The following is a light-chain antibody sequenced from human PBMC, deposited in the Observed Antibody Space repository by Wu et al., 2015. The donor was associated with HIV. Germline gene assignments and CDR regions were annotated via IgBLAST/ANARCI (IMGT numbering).Light chain of an antibody. CDR2: GAS. J-gene: IGKJ2*01. Sequence: EILMTQSPATLSVSPGERATLSCRASQSISANLAWYQQKPGQAPRLLIYGASTRATGIPARFSGSGSGTEFTLSISSMQSEDFAVYFCQQYHNWPPKTFGQGTKVE. CDR3: QQYHNWPPKT. V-gene: IGKV3-15*01. CDR1: QSISAN.